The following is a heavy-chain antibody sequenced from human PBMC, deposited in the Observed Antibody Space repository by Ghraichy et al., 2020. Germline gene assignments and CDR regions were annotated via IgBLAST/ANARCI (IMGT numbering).Heavy chain of an antibody. CDR3: AKALLIGGTSPPSDF. CDR2: ISGSGSGT. D-gene: IGHD1-7*01. CDR1: GFTFSSYA. J-gene: IGHJ4*02. V-gene: IGHV3-23*01. Sequence: GSLRLSCAASGFTFSSYAMSWVRQAPGKGLEWVSGISGSGSGTYYADSVRGRFTISRDNSKSTLYLHMNSLRAEDTAVYSCAKALLIGGTSPPSDFWGQGTLVTVSS.